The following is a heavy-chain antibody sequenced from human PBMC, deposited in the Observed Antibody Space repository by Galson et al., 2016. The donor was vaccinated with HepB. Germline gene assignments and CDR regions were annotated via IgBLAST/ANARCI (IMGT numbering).Heavy chain of an antibody. J-gene: IGHJ4*02. CDR3: AREAFLGFGEANFDS. D-gene: IGHD3-10*01. Sequence: SETLSLTCAVSGDSISSDHWWSWVRQSPGKGLEWIGENYRGGTTNYNPSLMSRATISVDTSKNQFSLKLISVTAEDTAIYYCAREAFLGFGEANFDSWGQGTLVTVSS. CDR1: GDSISSDHW. V-gene: IGHV4-4*02. CDR2: NYRGGTT.